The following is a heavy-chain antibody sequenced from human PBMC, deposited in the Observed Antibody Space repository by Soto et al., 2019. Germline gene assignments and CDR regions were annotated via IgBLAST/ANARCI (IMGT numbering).Heavy chain of an antibody. D-gene: IGHD1-20*01. J-gene: IGHJ4*02. CDR2: MNPNTANT. Sequence: QVQLVQSGAEVKKPGASVKVSCKASGYTFTSYDINWVRQATGQGLVWMGWMNPNTANTGYAQKVQGPVTMTRNTSISTAYTEPSSLRSEDTAVYYSAREITGTFPNWRPGTLVTVPS. CDR3: AREITGTFPN. CDR1: GYTFTSYD. V-gene: IGHV1-8*01.